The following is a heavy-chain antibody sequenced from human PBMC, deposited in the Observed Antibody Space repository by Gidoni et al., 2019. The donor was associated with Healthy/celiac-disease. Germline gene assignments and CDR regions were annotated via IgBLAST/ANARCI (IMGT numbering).Heavy chain of an antibody. CDR3: ARGSWRDGYNYYYDY. D-gene: IGHD5-12*01. V-gene: IGHV4-31*01. J-gene: IGHJ4*02. Sequence: QVQLQESGPGLVTPSQTLSLTCTVSGGSISSGGYYWSWIRQHPGKGLEWIGYIYHSGSTYYNPSLKSLVTISVDTSKNQFSLKLSSVTAADTAVYYCARGSWRDGYNYYYDYWGQGTLVTVSS. CDR1: GGSISSGGYY. CDR2: IYHSGST.